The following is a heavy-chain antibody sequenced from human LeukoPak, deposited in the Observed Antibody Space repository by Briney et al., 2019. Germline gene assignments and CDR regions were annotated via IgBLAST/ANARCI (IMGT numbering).Heavy chain of an antibody. Sequence: NPGGSLRLSCAASGFTLSNAYMSWVRQAPGKGLEWVGRIKNKTNGGTTDYAAPVKGRFTISRDDSKNTLYLQMNSLKTEDTAVYHCTTTIVGVTTWFDPWGQGTLVTESS. CDR1: GFTLSNAY. CDR2: IKNKTNGGTT. V-gene: IGHV3-15*01. J-gene: IGHJ5*02. CDR3: TTTIVGVTTWFDP. D-gene: IGHD1-26*01.